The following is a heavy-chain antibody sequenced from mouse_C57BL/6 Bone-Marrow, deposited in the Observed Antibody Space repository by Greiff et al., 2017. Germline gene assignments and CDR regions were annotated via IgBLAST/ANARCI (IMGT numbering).Heavy chain of an antibody. V-gene: IGHV1-69*01. Sequence: QVQLQQPGAELVMPGASVKLSCKASGYTFTSYWMHWVKQRPGQGLEWIGEIDPSDSYTNYNQKFKGKSTLTVDKSSSTAYMQLSSLTSEDSAVYYCARSRNYYYGSSSFAYWGQGTLVTVSA. D-gene: IGHD1-1*01. J-gene: IGHJ3*01. CDR3: ARSRNYYYGSSSFAY. CDR2: IDPSDSYT. CDR1: GYTFTSYW.